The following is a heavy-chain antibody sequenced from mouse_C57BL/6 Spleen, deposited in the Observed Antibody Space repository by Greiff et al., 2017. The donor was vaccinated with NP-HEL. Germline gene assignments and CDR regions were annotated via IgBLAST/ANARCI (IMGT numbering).Heavy chain of an antibody. CDR2: ISYDGSN. D-gene: IGHD1-1*01. V-gene: IGHV3-6*01. Sequence: EVKLVESGPGLVKPSQSLSLTCSVTGYSITSGYYWNWIRQFPGNKLEWMGYISYDGSNNYNPSLKNRISITRDTSKNQFFLKLNSVTTEDTATYYCARPIITTVVDAMDYWGQGTSVTVSS. J-gene: IGHJ4*01. CDR1: GYSITSGYY. CDR3: ARPIITTVVDAMDY.